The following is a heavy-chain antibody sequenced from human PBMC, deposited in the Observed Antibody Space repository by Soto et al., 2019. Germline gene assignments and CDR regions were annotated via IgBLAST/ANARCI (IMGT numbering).Heavy chain of an antibody. Sequence: QVHLAQSGGGVVQPGSSLRLSCADSGFNFISYAFHWVRQAPGKGLEWLAAISFDGYITYYRDSVKGRFTISKENSKKTVFLQMNGLRGEDTAVYFCARALLKSKRGGLGYDYGMDVWGQGTTVTVSS. V-gene: IGHV3-30-3*01. CDR1: GFNFISYA. J-gene: IGHJ6*02. CDR2: ISFDGYIT. CDR3: ARALLKSKRGGLGYDYGMDV. D-gene: IGHD5-12*01.